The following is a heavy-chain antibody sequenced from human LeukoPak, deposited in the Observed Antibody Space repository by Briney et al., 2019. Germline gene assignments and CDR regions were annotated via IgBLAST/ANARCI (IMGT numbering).Heavy chain of an antibody. CDR2: ISYDGNKK. J-gene: IGHJ6*02. V-gene: IGHV3-30-3*01. Sequence: PGGSLRLSCAASGFTFSSYAMHWVRQAPGKGLEWVAVISYDGNKKYYADSVKGRFTISRDNSKNTLSLQMNSLRAEDTAVYYCARDRMSPTYRNYYVMDVWGQGTTVTVSS. CDR3: ARDRMSPTYRNYYVMDV. CDR1: GFTFSSYA. D-gene: IGHD2-8*01.